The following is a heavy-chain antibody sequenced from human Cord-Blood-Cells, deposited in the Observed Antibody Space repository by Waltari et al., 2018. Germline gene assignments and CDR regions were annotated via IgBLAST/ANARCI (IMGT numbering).Heavy chain of an antibody. Sequence: QLQLQESGPGLVKPSETLSLTCSVSGGSISSSSYYWGWIRPPPGKGLEWIGGIYYSGSTDYDPCRKSRVTMSVDTPKNQFSLKLSSVAAADTAVYYCARHPPPYDDSSGYDYWGQGTLVTVSS. CDR3: ARHPPPYDDSSGYDY. D-gene: IGHD3-22*01. CDR2: IYYSGST. V-gene: IGHV4-39*01. CDR1: GGSISSSSYY. J-gene: IGHJ4*02.